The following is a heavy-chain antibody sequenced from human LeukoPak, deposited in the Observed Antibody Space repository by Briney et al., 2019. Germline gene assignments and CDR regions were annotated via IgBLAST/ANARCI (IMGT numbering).Heavy chain of an antibody. J-gene: IGHJ4*02. CDR2: ISSGSGTI. Sequence: AGGSLRLSCAASGFTFSTSSMNWVRQAPGKGLEWISYISSGSGTIYYADSVKGRFTISKNTAKNSLSLQTNSLRDEDTAVYYCATGPNTSPFDYWGQGTLVTVSS. CDR1: GFTFSTSS. V-gene: IGHV3-48*02. CDR3: ATGPNTSPFDY. D-gene: IGHD2-2*01.